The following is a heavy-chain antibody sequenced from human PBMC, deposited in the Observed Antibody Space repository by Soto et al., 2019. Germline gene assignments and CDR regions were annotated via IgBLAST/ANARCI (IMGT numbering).Heavy chain of an antibody. CDR1: GYTFTGYY. Sequence: ASVKVSCNASGYTFTGYYMHWVRQAPGQGLEWMGWINPNSGGTNYAQKFQGRVTMTRDTSISTAYMELSRLRSDDTAVYYCARESIQVYNWNYGVWLFDPWGQGTLVTVSS. V-gene: IGHV1-2*02. J-gene: IGHJ5*02. D-gene: IGHD1-7*01. CDR2: INPNSGGT. CDR3: ARESIQVYNWNYGVWLFDP.